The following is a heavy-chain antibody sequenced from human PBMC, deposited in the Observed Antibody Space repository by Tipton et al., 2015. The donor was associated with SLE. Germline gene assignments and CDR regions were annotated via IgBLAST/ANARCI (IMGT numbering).Heavy chain of an antibody. CDR2: IGTAGDT. CDR3: ARGGSDAFDF. CDR1: GFTFSSYD. J-gene: IGHJ3*01. Sequence: SPRLSCAASGFTFSSYDMHWVRQGTGKGLEWVSAIGTAGDTYYPGSVKGRFTISRENAKHSLYLQMTNLRAGDTAVYYCARGGSDAFDFWGQGTRVTVSS. V-gene: IGHV3-13*01. D-gene: IGHD3-16*01.